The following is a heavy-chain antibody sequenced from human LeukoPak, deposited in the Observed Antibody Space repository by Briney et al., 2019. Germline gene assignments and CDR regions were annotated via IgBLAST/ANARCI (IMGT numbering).Heavy chain of an antibody. J-gene: IGHJ6*02. CDR2: ISAYNGNT. CDR1: GYTFTSYG. D-gene: IGHD6-13*01. Sequence: ASVKDSCKASGYTFTSYGISWVRQAPGQGLEWMGWISAYNGNTNYAQKLQGRVTMTTDTSTSTAYMELSSLRSEDTAVYYCAREERGSSWYSVGYYGMDVWGQGTTVTVSS. CDR3: AREERGSSWYSVGYYGMDV. V-gene: IGHV1-18*01.